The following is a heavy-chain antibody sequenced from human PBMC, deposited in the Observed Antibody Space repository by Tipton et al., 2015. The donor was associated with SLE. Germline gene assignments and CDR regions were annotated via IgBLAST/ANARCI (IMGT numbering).Heavy chain of an antibody. V-gene: IGHV3-7*01. J-gene: IGHJ4*02. CDR2: IKQDGSEK. Sequence: SLRLSCAASGFSFSSYWMSWVRQAPGKGLEWVANIKQDGSEKYYVDSVKGRFTISRDNAQNSLYLQMNRLRAEDTAVYYCARRIAGSSTGGNFDDWGQGTLVTVSS. CDR3: ARRIAGSSTGGNFDD. D-gene: IGHD2-2*01. CDR1: GFSFSSYW.